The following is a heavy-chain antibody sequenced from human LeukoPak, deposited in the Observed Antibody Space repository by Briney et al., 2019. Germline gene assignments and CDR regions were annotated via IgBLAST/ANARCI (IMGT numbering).Heavy chain of an antibody. Sequence: PGGSLRLSCAASGFTFSSYGMHWVRQAPGKGLEWVAFIRYDGSNKYYADSVKGRFTISRDNSKNTLYLQMNSLRAEDTAVYYCAKDLVRGAVVVPAAGFDYWGQGTLVTVSS. V-gene: IGHV3-30*02. CDR3: AKDLVRGAVVVPAAGFDY. CDR2: IRYDGSNK. CDR1: GFTFSSYG. J-gene: IGHJ4*02. D-gene: IGHD2-2*01.